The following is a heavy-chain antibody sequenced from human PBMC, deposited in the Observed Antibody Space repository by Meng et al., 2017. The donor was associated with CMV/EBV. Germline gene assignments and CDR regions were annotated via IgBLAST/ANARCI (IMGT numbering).Heavy chain of an antibody. CDR2: INHSGST. CDR3: ARGPPRAFTTGTTLLDY. CDR1: GYFSGYY. Sequence: GYFSGYYWSWIRQPPGKGLEWMGEINHSGSTDYNPSLKSRVTISVDTSKNQFSLKLSSVTAADTAVYYCARGPPRAFTTGTTLLDYWGQGTLVTVSS. V-gene: IGHV4-34*01. D-gene: IGHD1-1*01. J-gene: IGHJ4*02.